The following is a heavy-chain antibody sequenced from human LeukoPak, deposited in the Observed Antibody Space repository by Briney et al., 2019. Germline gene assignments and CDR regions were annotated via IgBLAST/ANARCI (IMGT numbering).Heavy chain of an antibody. CDR1: GYTFTSYG. CDR2: ISAYNGNT. V-gene: IGHV1-18*01. J-gene: IGHJ6*03. CDR3: ARRGRSTFPNTKKYYYYNGDV. D-gene: IGHD3-16*01. Sequence: ASVKVSCKASGYTFTSYGISWVRQAPGQGLEWMGWISAYNGNTNYAQKLQGRVTITADESTSTAYMELSSLRSEDTAVYYCARRGRSTFPNTKKYYYYNGDVGGKGTAVTVSS.